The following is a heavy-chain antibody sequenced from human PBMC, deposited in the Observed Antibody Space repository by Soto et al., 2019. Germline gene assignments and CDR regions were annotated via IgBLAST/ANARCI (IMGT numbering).Heavy chain of an antibody. Sequence: SETLSLTCTVSGGSISSGGYYWSWIRQHPGKGLEWIGYIYYSGSTYYNPSLKSRVTISVDTPKNQFSLKLSSVTAADTAVYYCAREGGIVGATAADYWGQGTLVTVSS. D-gene: IGHD1-26*01. V-gene: IGHV4-31*03. J-gene: IGHJ4*02. CDR2: IYYSGST. CDR3: AREGGIVGATAADY. CDR1: GGSISSGGYY.